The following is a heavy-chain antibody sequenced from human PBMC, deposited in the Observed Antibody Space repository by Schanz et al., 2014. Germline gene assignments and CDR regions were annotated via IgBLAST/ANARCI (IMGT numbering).Heavy chain of an antibody. Sequence: QLVGSGGGLIQPGGSLRLSCTASGFAFSSYSMNWVRQAPGKGLEWVSYSSSSGTTIYYADSVKGRFTISRDNAKNSLFLQMNSLRAEDTAVYYCARDSRPNYDFLTAYYSIDYWGQGTLVTVSS. CDR2: SSSSGTTI. J-gene: IGHJ4*02. CDR3: ARDSRPNYDFLTAYYSIDY. CDR1: GFAFSSYS. V-gene: IGHV3-48*01. D-gene: IGHD3-9*01.